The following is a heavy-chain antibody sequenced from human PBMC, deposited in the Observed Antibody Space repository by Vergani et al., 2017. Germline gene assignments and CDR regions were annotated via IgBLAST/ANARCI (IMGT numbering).Heavy chain of an antibody. CDR3: ARGTQGYYDILTGYPPGRY. Sequence: EVQLVESGGGLVKRGGSLRLSCAASGFTFSSYSMNWVRQAPGKGLLWVSRIKSDGSITAYADSVKGRFTISRDNAQNTLYLQMNSLRAEDTAVYYCARGTQGYYDILTGYPPGRYWGQGTLVTVSS. D-gene: IGHD3-9*01. J-gene: IGHJ4*02. CDR1: GFTFSSYS. V-gene: IGHV3-74*03. CDR2: IKSDGSIT.